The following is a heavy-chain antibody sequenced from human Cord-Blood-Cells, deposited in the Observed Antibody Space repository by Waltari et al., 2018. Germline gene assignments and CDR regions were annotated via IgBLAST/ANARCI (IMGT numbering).Heavy chain of an antibody. Sequence: QLQLQESGPGLVKPSETLSLTCTVSGGSISSSSYYWGWIRQPPGKGLEWIGSSYYSGSTYYNPSLKSRVTISVDTSKNQFSLKLSSVTAADTAVYYCASPMTTVGDYWGQGTLVTVSS. CDR3: ASPMTTVGDY. V-gene: IGHV4-39*01. CDR2: SYYSGST. J-gene: IGHJ4*02. D-gene: IGHD4-17*01. CDR1: GGSISSSSYY.